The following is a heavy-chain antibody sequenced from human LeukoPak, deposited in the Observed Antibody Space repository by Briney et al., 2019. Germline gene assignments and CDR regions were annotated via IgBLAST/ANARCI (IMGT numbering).Heavy chain of an antibody. Sequence: GGSLRLSCAASGFTFSSYWMSWVRQAPGMGLEWVANIKQDGSEKYYVDSVKGRFTISRDNAKNSLYLQMNSLRAEDTAVYYCARGAYTPYNWNPDRAYYFDYWGQGTLVTVPS. V-gene: IGHV3-7*01. J-gene: IGHJ4*02. CDR3: ARGAYTPYNWNPDRAYYFDY. CDR1: GFTFSSYW. CDR2: IKQDGSEK. D-gene: IGHD1-1*01.